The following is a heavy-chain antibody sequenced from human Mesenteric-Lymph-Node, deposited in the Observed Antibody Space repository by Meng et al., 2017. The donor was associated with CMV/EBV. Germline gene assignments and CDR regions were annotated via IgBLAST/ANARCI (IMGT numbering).Heavy chain of an antibody. V-gene: IGHV4-34*01. D-gene: IGHD4-23*01. CDR2: INHSGST. J-gene: IGHJ4*02. CDR1: VWSFSGYY. CDR3: ARHQRWLKSEGGFNY. Sequence: QVQLQQWGEGLLKPSGTLSPPGAVDVWSFSGYYWSWIRQPPGKGLEWIGEINHSGSTNYNPSLKSRVTISVDTSKNQFSLKLSSVTAADTAVYYCARHQRWLKSEGGFNYWGQGTLVTVSS.